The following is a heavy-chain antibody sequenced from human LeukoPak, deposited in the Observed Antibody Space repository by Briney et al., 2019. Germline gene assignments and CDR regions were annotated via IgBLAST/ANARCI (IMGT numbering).Heavy chain of an antibody. D-gene: IGHD3-22*01. Sequence: LTGGSLRLSCAASGFTFSNYWMHWVRQAPGEELVWVSRIKSDGSSTNYADSVKGRFTISRDNAKNTLFLQMNGLRAEDTAVYYCAKDRPNYYGSNGHYYKLNGDCWGQGTLVTVSS. J-gene: IGHJ4*02. CDR1: GFTFSNYW. V-gene: IGHV3-74*01. CDR3: AKDRPNYYGSNGHYYKLNGDC. CDR2: IKSDGSST.